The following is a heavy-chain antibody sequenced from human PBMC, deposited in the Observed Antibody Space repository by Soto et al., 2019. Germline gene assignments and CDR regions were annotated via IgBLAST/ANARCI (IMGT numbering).Heavy chain of an antibody. D-gene: IGHD3-16*01. CDR3: ARETLGGRYYGMDV. Sequence: ASVKVSCKASGFTFTSSAMQWVRQARGQRLEWIGWIVVGSGNTNYAQKFQERVTMTRDTSTSTVYMELSSLRSEDTAVYYCARETLGGRYYGMDVWGQGTTVTVSS. CDR1: GFTFTSSA. V-gene: IGHV1-58*02. CDR2: IVVGSGNT. J-gene: IGHJ6*02.